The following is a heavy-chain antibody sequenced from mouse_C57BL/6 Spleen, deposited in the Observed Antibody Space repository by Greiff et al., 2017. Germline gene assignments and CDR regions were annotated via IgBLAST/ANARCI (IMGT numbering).Heavy chain of an antibody. D-gene: IGHD2-4*01. Sequence: VQLQQSGPELVKPGDSVKISCKASGYSFTGYFMNWVMQSHGKSLEWIGRINPYNGDTFYNQKFKGKATLTVDKSSSTAHMELRILTSEDSAVYYCARYRAFYDYDDYWGQGTTLTVSS. V-gene: IGHV1-20*01. J-gene: IGHJ2*01. CDR1: GYSFTGYF. CDR2: INPYNGDT. CDR3: ARYRAFYDYDDY.